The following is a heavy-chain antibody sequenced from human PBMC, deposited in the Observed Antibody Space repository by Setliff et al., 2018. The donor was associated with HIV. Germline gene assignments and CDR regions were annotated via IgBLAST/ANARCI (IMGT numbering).Heavy chain of an antibody. CDR1: GGSISSTTYW. CDR2: IYYNGNT. V-gene: IGHV4-39*01. CDR3: AKRPGPSSGFRWFDP. D-gene: IGHD3-22*01. J-gene: IGHJ5*02. Sequence: PSETLSLTCTVSGGSISSTTYWWGWIRQPPGKGLEWIGTIYYNGNTFYDPSLKSRVTISIDMSKNQFSLKLTSVAAADTAVYYCAKRPGPSSGFRWFDPWGQGTLVTVSS.